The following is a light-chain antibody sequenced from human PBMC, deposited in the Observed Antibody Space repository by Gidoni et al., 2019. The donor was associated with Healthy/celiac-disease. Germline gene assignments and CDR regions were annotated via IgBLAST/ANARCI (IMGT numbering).Light chain of an antibody. CDR2: GAS. CDR3: QQYNNWPPYT. Sequence: EIVLTQSPATLSVSPGERATLSCRASQGVSSTLACYQQKPGQAPRLLIYGASTRATGIPARFSGSESGTEFTLPISSLQSEDFALYSCQQYNNWPPYTFGQGTKLEIK. J-gene: IGKJ2*01. V-gene: IGKV3-15*01. CDR1: QGVSST.